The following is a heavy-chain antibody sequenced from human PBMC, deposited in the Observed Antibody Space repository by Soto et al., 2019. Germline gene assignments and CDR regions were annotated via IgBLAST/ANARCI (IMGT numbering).Heavy chain of an antibody. CDR1: GFTFTSSA. CDR2: IVVGSGNT. V-gene: IGHV1-58*02. J-gene: IGHJ4*02. Sequence: ASVKVSCKASGFTFTSSAMQWVRQARGQRLEWIGWIVVGSGNTNYAQKFQERVTITRDMSTSTAYMELSSLRSEDTAVYYCAALRASRSTPYYFDYWGQGTLVTVSS. D-gene: IGHD4-17*01. CDR3: AALRASRSTPYYFDY.